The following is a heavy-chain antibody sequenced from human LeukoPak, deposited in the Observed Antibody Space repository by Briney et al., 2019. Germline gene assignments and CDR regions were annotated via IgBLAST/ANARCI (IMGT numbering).Heavy chain of an antibody. CDR2: INHSGST. CDR3: AGLLGYNGFNWFDP. Sequence: PSETLSLTCAVYGGSFSGYYWSWIRQPPGKGLEWIGEINHSGSTNYNPSLKSRVTISVDTSKNQFSLKLSSVTAADTAVYYCAGLLGYNGFNWFDPWGQGTLVTVSS. D-gene: IGHD1-14*01. J-gene: IGHJ5*02. CDR1: GGSFSGYY. V-gene: IGHV4-34*01.